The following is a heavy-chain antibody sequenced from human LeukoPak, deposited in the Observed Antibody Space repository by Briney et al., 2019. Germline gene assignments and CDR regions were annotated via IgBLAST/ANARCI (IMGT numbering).Heavy chain of an antibody. CDR3: ATDRIQWLVPYYYYGMDV. CDR1: GYTLTELS. V-gene: IGHV1-24*01. J-gene: IGHJ6*02. CDR2: FDPEDGET. D-gene: IGHD6-19*01. Sequence: ASVKVSCKVSGYTLTELSMHWVRQAPGKGLEWMGGFDPEDGETIYAQKFQGRVTMTEDTSTDTAYMELSSLRSEDTAVYYCATDRIQWLVPYYYYGMDVWGQGTTVTVSS.